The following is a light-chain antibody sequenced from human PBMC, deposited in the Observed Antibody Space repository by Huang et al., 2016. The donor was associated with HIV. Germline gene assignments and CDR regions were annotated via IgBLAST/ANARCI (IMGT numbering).Light chain of an antibody. CDR1: QSISTY. Sequence: DIQMTQSPSSLSTSVGDRLTITCRASQSISTYLNWYQQRPGQAPKRLIYAASILQSGVPSRFSGSGSGTDFTLTISSLQPEDFATYYCQQTYSTLGTFGQGTKVEIK. J-gene: IGKJ1*01. CDR3: QQTYSTLGT. CDR2: AAS. V-gene: IGKV1-39*01.